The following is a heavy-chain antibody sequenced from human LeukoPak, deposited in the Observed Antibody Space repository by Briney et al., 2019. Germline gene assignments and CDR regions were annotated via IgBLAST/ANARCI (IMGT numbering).Heavy chain of an antibody. D-gene: IGHD4-23*01. Sequence: GASVKVSCKASGYIFNDYYIHWVRQAPGQGLEWMGWINPKRGGTKYVQKFQGRVTMTSDTSMSTVHMEMSRLRSDDTAVYYCARVRYDYGAKDIDYWGQGTLVTVSS. CDR3: ARVRYDYGAKDIDY. J-gene: IGHJ4*02. V-gene: IGHV1-2*02. CDR1: GYIFNDYY. CDR2: INPKRGGT.